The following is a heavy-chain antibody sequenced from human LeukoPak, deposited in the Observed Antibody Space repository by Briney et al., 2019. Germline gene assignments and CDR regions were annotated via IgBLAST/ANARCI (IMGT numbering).Heavy chain of an antibody. V-gene: IGHV4-34*01. J-gene: IGHJ4*02. CDR2: INHSGST. Sequence: SETLSLTCAVYGGSFSGYYWSWIRKPPGKGLEWIGEINHSGSTNYNPSLKSRVTISVDTCKNQFSLKLSSVTAADTAVYYCARRKITFGGVIVYYFDYWGQGTLVTVSS. D-gene: IGHD3-16*02. CDR3: ARRKITFGGVIVYYFDY. CDR1: GGSFSGYY.